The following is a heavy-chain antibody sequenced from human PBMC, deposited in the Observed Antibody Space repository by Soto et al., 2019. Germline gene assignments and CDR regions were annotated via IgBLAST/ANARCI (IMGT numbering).Heavy chain of an antibody. J-gene: IGHJ6*02. D-gene: IGHD1-20*01. V-gene: IGHV5-51*01. CDR3: ARATLTPENYYYGLDF. Sequence: GESLKISCKASGYTFTSNWIAWVRQMPGKGLEWMGIIQPGDSERRYSPAFQGQVTISVDKSISTAYLQWCGLKASDTAMYYCARATLTPENYYYGLDFWGQGTTVTVSS. CDR2: IQPGDSER. CDR1: GYTFTSNW.